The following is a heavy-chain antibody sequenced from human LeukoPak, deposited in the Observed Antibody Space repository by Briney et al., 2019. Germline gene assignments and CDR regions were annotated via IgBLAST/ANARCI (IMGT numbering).Heavy chain of an antibody. J-gene: IGHJ4*02. CDR2: ISGSGGST. Sequence: PGGSLRLSCSASGFTFSNYAMTWVRQAPGKGLEWVSVISGSGGSTDYADSVKGRFTISRENAKKSLYLQMNSLRAGDTAVYYCARIGPHGAFEYWGQGTLVTVSS. CDR1: GFTFSNYA. CDR3: ARIGPHGAFEY. V-gene: IGHV3-23*01. D-gene: IGHD4/OR15-4a*01.